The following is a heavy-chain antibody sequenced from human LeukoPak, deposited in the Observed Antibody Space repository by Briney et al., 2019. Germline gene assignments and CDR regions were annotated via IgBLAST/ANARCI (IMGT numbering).Heavy chain of an antibody. Sequence: EGSVKVSCKASGYTFTSYDINWARQATGQGLEWMGWMNPNSGNTGYAQKFQGRVTITRNTSISTAYMELSSLRSEDTAVYYCARERPGYCSSTSCYHFDYWGQGTLVTVSS. CDR1: GYTFTSYD. D-gene: IGHD2-2*01. CDR2: MNPNSGNT. CDR3: ARERPGYCSSTSCYHFDY. V-gene: IGHV1-8*03. J-gene: IGHJ4*02.